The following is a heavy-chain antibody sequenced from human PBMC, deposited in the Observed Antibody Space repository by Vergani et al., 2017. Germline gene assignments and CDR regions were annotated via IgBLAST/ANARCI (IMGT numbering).Heavy chain of an antibody. CDR1: GGSISSGSYY. J-gene: IGHJ4*02. D-gene: IGHD3-3*01. V-gene: IGHV4-61*02. CDR3: ARELRFLDNVDY. Sequence: QVQLQESGPGLVKPSQTLSLTCTVSGGSISSGSYYWSWIRQPAGKGLEWIGRIYTSGSTNYNPSLKSRVTISVDTSKNQFSLKLSSVTAADTAVYYCARELRFLDNVDYWGQGTLVTVSS. CDR2: IYTSGST.